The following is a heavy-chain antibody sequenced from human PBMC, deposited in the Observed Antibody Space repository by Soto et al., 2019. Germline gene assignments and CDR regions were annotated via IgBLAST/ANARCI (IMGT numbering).Heavy chain of an antibody. CDR3: ARQIYDSDTGPNFQYYFDS. V-gene: IGHV5-10-1*01. D-gene: IGHD3-22*01. CDR1: VYSFAGYW. CDR2: IDPSDSQT. Sequence: GNSLKISCKGSVYSFAGYWITWVRQKPGKGLELMGRIDPSDSQTYYSPSFRGHVTISVTKSITTVFLQWSSLRASDTAMYYCARQIYDSDTGPNFQYYFDSWGQGTPVTVSS. J-gene: IGHJ4*02.